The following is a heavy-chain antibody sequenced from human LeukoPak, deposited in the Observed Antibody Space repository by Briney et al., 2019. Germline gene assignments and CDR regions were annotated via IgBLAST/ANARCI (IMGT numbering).Heavy chain of an antibody. Sequence: GGSLRLSCAASGFTFSSYGMHWVRQAPGKGLEWVAVIWYDGSNKYYADSVKGRFTISRDNSKNTLYLQMNSLRAEDTAVYYCARADDFWSGYYHRLDYWGQGTLVTVSS. CDR1: GFTFSSYG. CDR3: ARADDFWSGYYHRLDY. J-gene: IGHJ4*02. CDR2: IWYDGSNK. V-gene: IGHV3-33*01. D-gene: IGHD3-3*01.